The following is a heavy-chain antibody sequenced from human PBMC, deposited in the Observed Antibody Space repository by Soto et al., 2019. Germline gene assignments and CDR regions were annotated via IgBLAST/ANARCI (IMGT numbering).Heavy chain of an antibody. J-gene: IGHJ4*02. D-gene: IGHD6-19*01. Sequence: SETLSLTCTVSGGSISSGGYYWSWIRQHPGKGLEWIGYIYYSGSTYYNPSLKSRVTISVDTSKNQFSLKLSSVTAADTAVYYCASLPAPREVAEIDYWGQGTLVTVSS. CDR1: GGSISSGGYY. V-gene: IGHV4-31*03. CDR3: ASLPAPREVAEIDY. CDR2: IYYSGST.